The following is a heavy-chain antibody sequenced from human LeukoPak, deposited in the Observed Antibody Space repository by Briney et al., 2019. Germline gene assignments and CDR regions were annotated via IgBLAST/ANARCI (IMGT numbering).Heavy chain of an antibody. CDR1: GGSISSGTYH. D-gene: IGHD6-19*01. CDR2: ISYGGTT. CDR3: ARDWISHTVAGEDWFDP. J-gene: IGHJ5*02. Sequence: SETLSLTCTVSGGSISSGTYHWSWIRQYPEKGLEWIGHISYGGTTYYNPSLKSQVTISLDTSRNHFSLKLNSVTAADTAVYYCARDWISHTVAGEDWFDPWGQGTLVTVSS. V-gene: IGHV4-31*01.